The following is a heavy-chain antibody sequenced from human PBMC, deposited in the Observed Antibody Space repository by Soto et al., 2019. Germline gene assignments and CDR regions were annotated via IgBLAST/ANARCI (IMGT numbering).Heavy chain of an antibody. CDR1: GFTFSSYA. V-gene: IGHV3-23*01. D-gene: IGHD3-10*01. Sequence: PGGSLRLSCEASGFTFSSYAMSWVRQAPGKGLEWVSGISGSGDSTSYTDSVKGRFTISRDNSKNTLYLQMSSLRAEDTAVYYCAKDLQSSYYYTSGDYFSYYFDYWGQGTLVTVSS. CDR2: ISGSGDST. CDR3: AKDLQSSYYYTSGDYFSYYFDY. J-gene: IGHJ4*02.